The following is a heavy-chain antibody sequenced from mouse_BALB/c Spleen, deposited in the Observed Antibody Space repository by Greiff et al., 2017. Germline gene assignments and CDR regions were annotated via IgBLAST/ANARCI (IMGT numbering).Heavy chain of an antibody. CDR2: ISTYSGNT. V-gene: IGHV1-67*01. Sequence: VMLVESGPELVRPGVSVKISCKGSGYTFTDYAMHWVKQSHAKSLEWIGVISTYSGNTNYNQKFKGKATMTVDKSSSTAYMELARLTSEDSAIYYCAREDDYDSWFAYWGQGTLVTVSA. J-gene: IGHJ3*01. D-gene: IGHD2-4*01. CDR1: GYTFTDYA. CDR3: AREDDYDSWFAY.